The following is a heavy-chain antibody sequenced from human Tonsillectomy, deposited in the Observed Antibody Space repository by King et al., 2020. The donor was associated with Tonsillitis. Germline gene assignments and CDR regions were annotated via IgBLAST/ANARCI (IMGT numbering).Heavy chain of an antibody. J-gene: IGHJ5*02. CDR2: IYWNDDK. CDR1: GFSLSTSGVG. CDR3: ALRLNFIAAACTVGWLDP. Sequence: ITLKESGPTLVKPTQTLTLTCTFSGFSLSTSGVGVGWIRQPPGKALEWLALIYWNDDKRYSPSLKSRLTITKDTSKNQVVLTMTNMDPVDTATYYCALRLNFIAAACTVGWLDPWGQGTLVTVSS. D-gene: IGHD6-13*01. V-gene: IGHV2-5*01.